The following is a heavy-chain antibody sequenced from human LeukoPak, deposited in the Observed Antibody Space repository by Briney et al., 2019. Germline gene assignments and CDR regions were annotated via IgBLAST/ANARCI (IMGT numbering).Heavy chain of an antibody. CDR2: IYYSGST. CDR1: GGSISSGGYY. J-gene: IGHJ6*04. D-gene: IGHD3-10*01. CDR3: ARIPGGDGSDYYYYGMDV. V-gene: IGHV4-31*03. Sequence: SETLSLTCTVSGGSISSGGYYWSWLRQHPGRGLEWIGYIYYSGSTYYNPSLKSRVTISVDTSKNQCSLKLSSVTAADTAVYYCARIPGGDGSDYYYYGMDVWGKGTTVTVSS.